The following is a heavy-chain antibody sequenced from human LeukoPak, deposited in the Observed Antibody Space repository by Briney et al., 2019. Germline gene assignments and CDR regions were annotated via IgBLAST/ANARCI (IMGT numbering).Heavy chain of an antibody. CDR3: ARVVENSGLHRHFDY. V-gene: IGHV4-4*07. CDR2: IYTSGST. D-gene: IGHD6-19*01. Sequence: SETLSLTCTVSGGSISSYYWSWIRQPAGKGLEWIGRIYTSGSTNYNPSLKSRVTISVDTSKNQFSLKLSSVTAADTAVYYCARVVENSGLHRHFDYWGQGTLVTVSS. J-gene: IGHJ4*02. CDR1: GGSISSYY.